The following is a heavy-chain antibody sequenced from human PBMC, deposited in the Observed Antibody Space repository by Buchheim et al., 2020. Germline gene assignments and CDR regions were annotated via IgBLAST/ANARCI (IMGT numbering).Heavy chain of an antibody. CDR3: ARSGALLYYYGMDV. D-gene: IGHD1-26*01. J-gene: IGHJ6*02. CDR2: MKHDGSEK. CDR1: GFTFSGYW. V-gene: IGHV3-7*01. Sequence: EVQLVESGGGLVQPGGSLRLSCAASGFTFSGYWMSWVRQAPGKVLEWVANMKHDGSEKYYFVSVNGRFTISRDNSMNSLYLQMNSLRAEDTAVYYCARSGALLYYYGMDVWGQGST.